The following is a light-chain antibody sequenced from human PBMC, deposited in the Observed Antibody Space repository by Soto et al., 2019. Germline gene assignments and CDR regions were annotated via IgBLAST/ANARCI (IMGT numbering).Light chain of an antibody. J-gene: IGKJ1*01. CDR3: QQSFIAPWT. Sequence: DIQMTQSPSSLSASVGDRVTITCRASKSITVYLNWYQQKPGKVPKLLIYAASTLQSGVPSRFSGSGSGTDFTLTLSRLQAEDSATYYCQQSFIAPWTFGQGTKVEIK. V-gene: IGKV1-39*01. CDR1: KSITVY. CDR2: AAS.